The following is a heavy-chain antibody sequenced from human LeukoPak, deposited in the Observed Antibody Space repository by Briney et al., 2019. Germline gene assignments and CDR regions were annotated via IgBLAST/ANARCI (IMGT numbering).Heavy chain of an antibody. D-gene: IGHD2-21*02. CDR3: ASGVSYRVVVTATDFDY. J-gene: IGHJ4*02. CDR1: GFTFTSYY. V-gene: IGHV3-21*01. Sequence: GGSLRLSCEASGFTFTSYYMNWVRQAPGRGLEWVSSIGSSSTHIYYADSVKGRFTISRDNAKNSLYLQMNSLRAEDTAVYYCASGVSYRVVVTATDFDYWGQGTLVTVSS. CDR2: IGSSSTHI.